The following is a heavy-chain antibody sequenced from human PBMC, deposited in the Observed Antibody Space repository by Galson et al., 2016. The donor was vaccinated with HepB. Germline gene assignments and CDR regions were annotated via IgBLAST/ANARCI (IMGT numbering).Heavy chain of an antibody. CDR3: AKDLCGSTGCYGGLDY. CDR2: VSGSGAST. J-gene: IGHJ4*02. D-gene: IGHD2-2*01. Sequence: LRLSCAGSGFTFGTYAMNWVRQTPGKGLEWVSVVSGSGASTHYADSVKGRFTISRDNSKNTLYLQMNSLRAEDTAIYYCAKDLCGSTGCYGGLDYWGQGTLVTGSS. CDR1: GFTFGTYA. V-gene: IGHV3-23*01.